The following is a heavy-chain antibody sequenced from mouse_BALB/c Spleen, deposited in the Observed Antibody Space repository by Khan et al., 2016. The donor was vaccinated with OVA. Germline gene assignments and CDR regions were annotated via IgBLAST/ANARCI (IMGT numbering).Heavy chain of an antibody. J-gene: IGHJ2*01. Sequence: VQLKQSGPGLVKPSQSLSLTCTVTGHSIASDYAWNWIRQFPGNKLEWMGFISYSGNTNYNPSLKSRISITRDTSKNQFFLQLNSVTSEDTATYYGARVYGGDFDYWGQGTTLTVSS. D-gene: IGHD1-1*01. CDR3: ARVYGGDFDY. CDR2: ISYSGNT. CDR1: GHSIASDYA. V-gene: IGHV3-2*02.